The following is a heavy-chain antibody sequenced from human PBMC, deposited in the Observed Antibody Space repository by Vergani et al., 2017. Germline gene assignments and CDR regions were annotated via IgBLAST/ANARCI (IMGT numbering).Heavy chain of an antibody. V-gene: IGHV3-23*01. Sequence: EVQLLESGGGLVQPGGSLGLTCAASEFTFSNYAMNWVRQAPGKGLGWVSGISGSGVSAYYTDSVKGRFTISRDNSKNMLFLQMNNLRTEDTAIYYCAXQYFFSGNYLFDYWGKGTLVTVSS. J-gene: IGHJ4*02. CDR2: ISGSGVSA. CDR1: EFTFSNYA. D-gene: IGHD3-10*01. CDR3: AXQYFFSGNYLFDY.